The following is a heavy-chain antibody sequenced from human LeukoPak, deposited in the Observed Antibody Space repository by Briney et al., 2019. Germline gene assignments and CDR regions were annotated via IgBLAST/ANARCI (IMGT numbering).Heavy chain of an antibody. CDR2: IVVGSGNT. V-gene: IGHV1-58*01. CDR1: GFTFTSSA. D-gene: IGHD2-21*02. J-gene: IGHJ6*02. CDR3: AKGIKGSYCNGDCYLTYYYYGLDV. Sequence: SVKVSCKASGFTFTSSAVQWVRQARGQRLEWIGWIVVGSGNTNYAQKFQERVTITRDMSTSTAYMELSSLRSEDTAVYYCAKGIKGSYCNGDCYLTYYYYGLDVWGQGTTVTVSS.